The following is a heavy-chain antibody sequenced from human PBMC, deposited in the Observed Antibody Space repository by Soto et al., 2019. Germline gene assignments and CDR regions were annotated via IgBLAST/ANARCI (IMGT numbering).Heavy chain of an antibody. CDR3: ARGIATGQLDP. CDR1: GYTLTRYT. Sequence: QVQLVQSGAAVKKPGASVKISCKASGYTLTRYTMNWVRQAPGQRLEWMGWINPDNGNTKSSQKFQDRVIITRDTSASTDYMDLSSLRSEDTAVYYCARGIATGQLDPWGQGTLVTVSS. D-gene: IGHD2-15*01. J-gene: IGHJ5*02. CDR2: INPDNGNT. V-gene: IGHV1-3*01.